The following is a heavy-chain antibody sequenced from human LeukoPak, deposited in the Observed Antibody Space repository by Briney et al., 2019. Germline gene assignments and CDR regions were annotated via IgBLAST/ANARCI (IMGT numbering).Heavy chain of an antibody. CDR3: GRVSAAAGTRQFDY. CDR2: ISYDGSNK. CDR1: GFSFSSYA. D-gene: IGHD6-13*01. V-gene: IGHV3-30-3*01. J-gene: IGHJ4*02. Sequence: HPGGSLRLSCAASGFSFSSYAMHWVRQAPGKGLEWVAVISYDGSNKYYVDSVKGRFTISRDNSKNTLSLQMNSLRAEDTAVYYCGRVSAAAGTRQFDYWGQGTLVTVSS.